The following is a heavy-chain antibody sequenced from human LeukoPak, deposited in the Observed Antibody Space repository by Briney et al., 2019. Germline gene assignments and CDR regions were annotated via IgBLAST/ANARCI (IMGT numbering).Heavy chain of an antibody. V-gene: IGHV1-69*13. CDR1: GGTFSSYA. D-gene: IGHD1-26*01. CDR3: ARVSLGSYGSQHYYYYGMDV. CDR2: IIPIFGTA. J-gene: IGHJ6*02. Sequence: SVKVSCKASGGTFSSYAISWVRQAPGQGLEWMGGIIPIFGTANYALKFQGRVTITADESTSTAYMELSSLRSEDTAVYYCARVSLGSYGSQHYYYYGMDVWGQGTTVTVSS.